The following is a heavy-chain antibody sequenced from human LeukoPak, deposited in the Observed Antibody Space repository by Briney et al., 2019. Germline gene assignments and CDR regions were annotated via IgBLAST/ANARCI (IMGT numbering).Heavy chain of an antibody. J-gene: IGHJ6*03. D-gene: IGHD2-2*01. CDR2: IIPDGSEK. CDR3: AREGIVVVPAAIPLYYYYMDV. CDR1: GFTFSSYW. V-gene: IGHV3-7*01. Sequence: GGSLRLSCAASGFTFSSYWMTWVRQAPGKGLEWVANIIPDGSEKYYVDSVKGRFTISRDNARNSLYLQMNSLRAEDTAVYYCAREGIVVVPAAIPLYYYYMDVWGKGTTVTISS.